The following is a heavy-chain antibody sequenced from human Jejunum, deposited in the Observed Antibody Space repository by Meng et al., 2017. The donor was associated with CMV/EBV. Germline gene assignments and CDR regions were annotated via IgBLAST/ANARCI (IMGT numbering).Heavy chain of an antibody. CDR1: GYSLSTMEVG. D-gene: IGHD3-22*01. Sequence: LTVSEPSVVKPTQTFTLSCSFSGYSLSTMEVGVGWIRQPTGKALEWLALIYWDDDMRYSPSLKSKLALSKDTSKNQVVLTMTNMDPVDKATYYCAHRGYDDSTDYLDYWGQGTLVTVSS. V-gene: IGHV2-5*02. CDR3: AHRGYDDSTDYLDY. J-gene: IGHJ4*02. CDR2: IYWDDDM.